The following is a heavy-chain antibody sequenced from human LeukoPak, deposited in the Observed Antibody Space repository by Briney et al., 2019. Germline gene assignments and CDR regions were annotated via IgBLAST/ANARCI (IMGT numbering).Heavy chain of an antibody. V-gene: IGHV4-31*03. J-gene: IGHJ4*02. CDR1: GGSISSGGYY. CDR3: ARDLGSGGTLFDY. D-gene: IGHD2-15*01. Sequence: SETLALTCTVSGGSISSGGYYWSWIRQHPGKGLEWIGYIYYSGSTYYNPSLKSRVTISVDTSKNQFSLKLSSVTAADTAVYYCARDLGSGGTLFDYWGQGTLVTVSS. CDR2: IYYSGST.